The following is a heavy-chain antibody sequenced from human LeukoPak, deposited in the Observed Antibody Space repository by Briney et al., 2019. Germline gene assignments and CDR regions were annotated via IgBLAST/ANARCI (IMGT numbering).Heavy chain of an antibody. CDR1: GGSIRGYY. J-gene: IGHJ5*02. V-gene: IGHV4-59*01. Sequence: SETLSLTSNVSGGSIRGYYWSWIRQPPGKGLEWIGYIYSSGSTNYNPSLKSRVTMSVDTSKNQFSLKVSSVTAADTAVYYCARHRAYYGSGVPLWFDPWGQGTLVTVSS. CDR2: IYSSGST. CDR3: ARHRAYYGSGVPLWFDP. D-gene: IGHD3-10*01.